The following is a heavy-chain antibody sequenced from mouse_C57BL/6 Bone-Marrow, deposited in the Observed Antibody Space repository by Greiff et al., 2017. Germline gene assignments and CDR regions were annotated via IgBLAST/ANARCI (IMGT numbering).Heavy chain of an antibody. CDR1: GFTFSDYG. D-gene: IGHD2-2*01. CDR3: ASPRLRGLYYFDY. V-gene: IGHV5-17*01. CDR2: ISSGSSTI. Sequence: EVQGVESGGGLVKPGGSLKLSCAASGFTFSDYGMHWVRQAPEKGLEWVAYISSGSSTIYYADTVKGRFTIARDNAKNTLFLQMTSLRSEDTAMYYCASPRLRGLYYFDYWGQGTTLTVSS. J-gene: IGHJ2*01.